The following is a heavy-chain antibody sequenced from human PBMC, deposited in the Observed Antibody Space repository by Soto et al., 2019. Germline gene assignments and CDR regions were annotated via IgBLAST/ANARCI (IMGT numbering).Heavy chain of an antibody. CDR3: AREVGATGY. Sequence: EVQLVESGGGLVQPGGSLRLSFVASGFTFNSHTMNWVRQAPGKGLEWLSYISDSSSTIYYADSVKGRFTISRDNAKNSLYLQMSSLGAGDTAVYYCAREVGATGYWGQGTLVTVSS. CDR2: ISDSSSTI. J-gene: IGHJ4*02. V-gene: IGHV3-48*04. D-gene: IGHD1-26*01. CDR1: GFTFNSHT.